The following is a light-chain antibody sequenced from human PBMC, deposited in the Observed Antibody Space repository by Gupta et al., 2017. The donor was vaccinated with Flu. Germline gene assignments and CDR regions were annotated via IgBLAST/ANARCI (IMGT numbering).Light chain of an antibody. CDR2: EDN. CDR3: KYYNITTLV. Sequence: NFMLTQPHSVSESPGKTVTISCTRNTGHIGSNFMQWFHQRPGSPPTAVMYEDNQRPSGVPDRFSGSMYDSSTSVSIKICGLKAEDESYYYCKYYNITTLVFGGGTKLTVL. J-gene: IGLJ3*02. V-gene: IGLV6-57*01. CDR1: TGHIGSNF.